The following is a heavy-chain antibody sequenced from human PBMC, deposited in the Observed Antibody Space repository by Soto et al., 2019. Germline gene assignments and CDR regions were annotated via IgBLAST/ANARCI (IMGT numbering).Heavy chain of an antibody. J-gene: IGHJ5*02. CDR3: AVSGGVCSFDP. CDR1: GGTFSSYT. Sequence: QVQLVQSGAEVKKPGSSVKVSCKASGGTFSSYTISWVRQAPGQGLVWMGRIIPILGIANYAQKFQGRVTITADKATSTAYMELSSLRSEDTAVYYCAVSGGVCSFDPWGQGTPVTVSS. V-gene: IGHV1-69*02. CDR2: IIPILGIA. D-gene: IGHD3-10*02.